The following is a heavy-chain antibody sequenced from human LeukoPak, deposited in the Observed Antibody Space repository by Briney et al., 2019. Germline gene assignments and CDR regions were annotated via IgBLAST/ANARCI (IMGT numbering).Heavy chain of an antibody. CDR3: ARAAVYDYVWGSYRSHFDY. V-gene: IGHV3-7*01. CDR2: IKQDGSEK. J-gene: IGHJ4*02. CDR1: GFTFSSYL. Sequence: GGSLRLSCAASGFTFSSYLMSWVRQAPGKGLEWVANIKQDGSEKYYVDSVKGRFTISRDNAKNSLYLQMNSLRAEDTAVYYCARAAVYDYVWGSYRSHFDYWGQGTLVTVSS. D-gene: IGHD3-16*02.